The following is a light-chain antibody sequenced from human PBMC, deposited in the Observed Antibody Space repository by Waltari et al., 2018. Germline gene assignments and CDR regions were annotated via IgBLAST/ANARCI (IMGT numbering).Light chain of an antibody. V-gene: IGLV2-23*02. CDR1: SSNIGKYKL. J-gene: IGLJ2*01. CDR2: EVY. Sequence: QSALTQPASVSGSPGQSITISCTGDSSNIGKYKLISWYQLSPGKAPNLVIFEVYKRTSGASMRFSGAKSGNTASLTISGLQADDEGDYYCCSYAGGGSLIFGGGTKLTV. CDR3: CSYAGGGSLI.